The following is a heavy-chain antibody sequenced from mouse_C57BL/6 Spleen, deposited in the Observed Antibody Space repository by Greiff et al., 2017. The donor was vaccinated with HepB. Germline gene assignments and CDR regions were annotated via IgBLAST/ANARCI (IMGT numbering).Heavy chain of an antibody. CDR1: GFTFSSYA. CDR2: ISDGGSYT. Sequence: DVKLVESGGGLVKPGGSLKLSCAASGFTFSSYAMSWVRQTPEKRLEWVATISDGGSYTYYPDNVKGRFTISRDNAKNNLYLQMSHLKSEDTAMYYCARGPYGSSYDYYAMDYWGQGTSVTVSS. CDR3: ARGPYGSSYDYYAMDY. D-gene: IGHD1-1*01. J-gene: IGHJ4*01. V-gene: IGHV5-4*03.